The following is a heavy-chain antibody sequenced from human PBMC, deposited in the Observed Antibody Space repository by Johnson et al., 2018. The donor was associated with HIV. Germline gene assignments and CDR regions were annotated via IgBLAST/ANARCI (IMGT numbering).Heavy chain of an antibody. D-gene: IGHD6-19*01. CDR3: AREGGRIAVAGPSRENDAFDI. Sequence: VQLVESGGGLVQPGGSLRLSCAASGFTFSSYDMHWVRQATGKGLEWVSAIGTAGDTYYPGSVKGRFTISRDNSKNTLYLQMNSLRAEDTAVYYCAREGGRIAVAGPSRENDAFDIWGQGTMVTVSS. V-gene: IGHV3-13*01. CDR1: GFTFSSYD. CDR2: IGTAGDT. J-gene: IGHJ3*02.